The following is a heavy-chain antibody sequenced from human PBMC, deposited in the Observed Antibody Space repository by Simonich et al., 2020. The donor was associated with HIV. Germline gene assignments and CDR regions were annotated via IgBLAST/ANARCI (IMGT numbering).Heavy chain of an antibody. V-gene: IGHV4-4*07. J-gene: IGHJ4*02. CDR2: IYITGST. CDR1: GGSISDYY. CDR3: ARVTPGGRFDY. Sequence: QVQLQESGPGLVKPSETLSLTCNVSGGSISDYYWSWIRQPAGKGLEWIGRIYITGSTNYNPSLKSRVTILVDKSKNQFSLKLTSVTAADTAVYYCARVTPGGRFDYWGQGTLVTVSS. D-gene: IGHD3-10*01.